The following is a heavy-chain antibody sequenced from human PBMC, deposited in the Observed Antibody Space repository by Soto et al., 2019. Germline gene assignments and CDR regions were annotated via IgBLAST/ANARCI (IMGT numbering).Heavy chain of an antibody. Sequence: QVHLVESGGGVVQPGRSLRLSCVASGFTFSSYGMHWVRQAPGQGLEWVAIISYDGNNKDYADSVKGRFTISRDNSKNTLYLQMNSLRAEDTAVYYCARSIIIGEEGSDSWGQGTQVTVSS. J-gene: IGHJ4*02. V-gene: IGHV3-30*03. CDR3: ARSIIIGEEGSDS. CDR1: GFTFSSYG. CDR2: ISYDGNNK. D-gene: IGHD3-10*01.